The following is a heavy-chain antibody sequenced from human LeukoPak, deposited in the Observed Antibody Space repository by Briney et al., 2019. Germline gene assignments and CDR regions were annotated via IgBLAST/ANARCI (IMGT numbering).Heavy chain of an antibody. CDR3: ARHAFEGVVVRLNWFDP. J-gene: IGHJ5*02. V-gene: IGHV3-30-3*01. Sequence: PGGSLRLSCAASGFTFSSYAMHWVRQAPGKGLEWVAVISYDGSNKYYADSVKGRLTISRDNSKNTLYLQTNSLRAEDTAVYYCARHAFEGVVVRLNWFDPWGQGTLVTVSS. D-gene: IGHD2-15*01. CDR2: ISYDGSNK. CDR1: GFTFSSYA.